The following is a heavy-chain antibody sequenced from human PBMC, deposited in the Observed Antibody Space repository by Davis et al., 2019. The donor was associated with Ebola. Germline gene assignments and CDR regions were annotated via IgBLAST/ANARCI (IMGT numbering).Heavy chain of an antibody. D-gene: IGHD4/OR15-4a*01. V-gene: IGHV4-59*08. CDR2: IHYSGST. CDR1: GPSISPYY. Sequence: MPSQTLSPTCTVSGPSISPYYWSWLRQPPAERLGWNGYIHYSGSTKYNLSLTGRVAISVDTSKNQFSLKLSSVTAAATAVYYCAGSYGAAPFDYWGQGTLVTVSS. J-gene: IGHJ4*02. CDR3: AGSYGAAPFDY.